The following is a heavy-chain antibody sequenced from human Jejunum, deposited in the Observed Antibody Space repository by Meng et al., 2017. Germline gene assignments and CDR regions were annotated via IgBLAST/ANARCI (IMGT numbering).Heavy chain of an antibody. CDR1: GFTFSTYW. Sequence: GESLKISCAASGFTFSTYWMSWVRQTPGKGLECVANIKQDGSEKYYVDSVKGRFTISRDNAMNSLYLQMNSLRAEDTAVYYCASKSGNYNTNAGYYFDNWGQGTLVTVSS. J-gene: IGHJ4*02. D-gene: IGHD1-26*01. CDR3: ASKSGNYNTNAGYYFDN. CDR2: IKQDGSEK. V-gene: IGHV3-7*01.